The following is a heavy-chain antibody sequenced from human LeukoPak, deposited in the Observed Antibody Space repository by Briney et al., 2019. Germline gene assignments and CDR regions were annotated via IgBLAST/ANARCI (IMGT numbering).Heavy chain of an antibody. J-gene: IGHJ4*02. CDR3: ARDFCMVRGVISFDY. Sequence: GGSLRLSCAASGFTFSSYSMNWVSQAPGKGLEWVSYISSSSSTIYYADSVGGRFTISRDNAKNSLYLQMNSLRDEDTAVYYCARDFCMVRGVISFDYWGQGTLVTVSS. CDR2: ISSSSSTI. CDR1: GFTFSSYS. D-gene: IGHD3-10*01. V-gene: IGHV3-48*02.